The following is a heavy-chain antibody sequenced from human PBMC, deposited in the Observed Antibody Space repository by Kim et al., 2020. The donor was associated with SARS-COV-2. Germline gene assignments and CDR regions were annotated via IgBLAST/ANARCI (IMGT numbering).Heavy chain of an antibody. CDR3: ASYAYYDILTAYYYGMDV. V-gene: IGHV3-11*01. Sequence: VKGRFTISRDNAKNALYLKMNSLRAEDTAVYYCASYAYYDILTAYYYGMDVWGQGTTVTVSS. D-gene: IGHD3-9*01. J-gene: IGHJ6*02.